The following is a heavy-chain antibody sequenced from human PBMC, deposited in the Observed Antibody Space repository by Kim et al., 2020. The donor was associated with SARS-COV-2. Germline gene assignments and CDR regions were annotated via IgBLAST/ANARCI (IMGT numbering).Heavy chain of an antibody. J-gene: IGHJ6*02. CDR2: IYYSGST. D-gene: IGHD6-19*01. CDR3: ARDLGAVAGTYYYYGRDV. V-gene: IGHV4-59*01. Sequence: SETLSLTCTVSGGSISSYYWSWIRQPPGKGLEWIGYIYYSGSTNYNPSLKSRVTISVDTSKNQFSLKLSSVTAADTAVYYCARDLGAVAGTYYYYGRDVWGQGTTVTVS. CDR1: GGSISSYY.